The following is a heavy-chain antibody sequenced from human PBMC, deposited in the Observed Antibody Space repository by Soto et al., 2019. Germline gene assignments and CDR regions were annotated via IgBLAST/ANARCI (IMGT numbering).Heavy chain of an antibody. CDR2: ISGSGGST. J-gene: IGHJ2*01. V-gene: IGHV3-23*01. CDR1: GFTFSIYA. CDR3: ARRTVGWYFDL. D-gene: IGHD4-17*01. Sequence: EVQLLESGGGLVQPGGSLRLSCAASGFTFSIYAMNWVRQAPGKGLEWVSVISGSGGSTYYADSVKGRFTISRDNSTNTLYLQMSSLRAEDTAVYYCARRTVGWYFDLWGRGTLVTVSS.